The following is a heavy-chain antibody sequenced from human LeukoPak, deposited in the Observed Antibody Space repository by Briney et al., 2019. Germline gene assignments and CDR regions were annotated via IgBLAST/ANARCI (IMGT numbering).Heavy chain of an antibody. CDR2: IIPIFGTT. J-gene: IGHJ5*02. Sequence: SVKVSCKASGGTFSSYAISWVRQAPGQGLEWMGGIIPIFGTTNYAQNFQGRVTITADESTGTAYMELSSLRSEDTAVYYCARGGVAKLGPLDLWGQGTLVTVSS. CDR1: GGTFSSYA. D-gene: IGHD7-27*01. CDR3: ARGGVAKLGPLDL. V-gene: IGHV1-69*13.